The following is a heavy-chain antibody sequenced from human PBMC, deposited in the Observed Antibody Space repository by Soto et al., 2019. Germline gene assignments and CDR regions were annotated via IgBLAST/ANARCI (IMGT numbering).Heavy chain of an antibody. CDR1: GGSISSGDYY. V-gene: IGHV4-30-4*02. J-gene: IGHJ4*02. CDR2: IYYSGST. Sequence: SETLSLTCTVSGGSISSGDYYWSWIRQPPGKGLEWIGYIYYSGSTYYNPSLKSRVTISVDTSTNTVYLDVSSLRSQDTAVYYCARDLEFRDGNISHLDYWGQGTLVTVSS. CDR3: ARDLEFRDGNISHLDY. D-gene: IGHD3-10*01.